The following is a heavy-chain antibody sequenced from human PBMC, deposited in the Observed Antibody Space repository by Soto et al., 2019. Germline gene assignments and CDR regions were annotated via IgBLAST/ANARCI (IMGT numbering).Heavy chain of an antibody. CDR1: GFSHSEYG. CDR3: AKGVMYSTKGLDV. V-gene: IGHV3-23*01. CDR2: MTGRGGSI. J-gene: IGHJ6*02. Sequence: GGSMRLSCVAYGFSHSEYGLTWVRQVPGRGLEWVSAMTGRGGSIHYAESVRGRFIISRDNSKNTLYLQMDRLRAGDTAVYYCAKGVMYSTKGLDVWGQGXTVTVYS. D-gene: IGHD2-15*01.